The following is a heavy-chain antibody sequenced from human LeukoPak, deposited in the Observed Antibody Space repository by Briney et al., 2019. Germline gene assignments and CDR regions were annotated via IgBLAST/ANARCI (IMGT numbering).Heavy chain of an antibody. CDR2: IKSKTDGGTT. V-gene: IGHV3-15*01. D-gene: IGHD3-22*01. CDR1: GFTFSNAW. CDR3: TTPPIAYYYDSEDAFDI. Sequence: GGSLRLSCAASGFTFSNAWMSWVRQAPGKGLEWVGRIKSKTDGGTTDYAAPVKGRFTISRDDSKNTLYLQMNSLKTEDTAVYYCTTPPIAYYYDSEDAFDIWGQGTMVTVSS. J-gene: IGHJ3*02.